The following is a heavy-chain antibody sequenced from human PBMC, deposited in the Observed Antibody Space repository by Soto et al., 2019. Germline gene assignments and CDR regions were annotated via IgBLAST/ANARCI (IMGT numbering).Heavy chain of an antibody. CDR1: GYTFVSYG. CDR3: ARDQYFFDSSGYYDH. Sequence: QVQLVQSAAEVKKPGASVKVSCKTSGYTFVSYGISWVRQAPGQGLEWMGWISPYNGNTNFAQRFQGRVTLTTDTSTDIVYMDLGSLKSDDTAVYYFARDQYFFDSSGYYDHWGQGTLSTV. D-gene: IGHD3-22*01. CDR2: ISPYNGNT. V-gene: IGHV1-18*04. J-gene: IGHJ1*01.